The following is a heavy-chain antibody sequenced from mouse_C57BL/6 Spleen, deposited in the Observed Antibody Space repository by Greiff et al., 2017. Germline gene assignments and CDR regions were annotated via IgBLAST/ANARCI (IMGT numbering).Heavy chain of an antibody. D-gene: IGHD2-3*01. CDR3: ARGGVPDGYFDY. V-gene: IGHV3-1*01. CDR1: GYSITSGYD. CDR2: ISYSGST. J-gene: IGHJ2*01. Sequence: EVQLQASGPGMVKPSQSLSLTCTFTGYSITSGYDWHWIRHFPGNKLEWMGYISYSGSTNYNPSLKSRISITHDTSKNHFFLTLNSVTTEDTATDYCARGGVPDGYFDYWGQGTTLTVSS.